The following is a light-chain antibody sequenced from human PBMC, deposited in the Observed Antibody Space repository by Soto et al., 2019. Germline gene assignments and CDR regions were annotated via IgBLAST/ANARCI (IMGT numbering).Light chain of an antibody. Sequence: DIQLTQSPSFLSASVGDRVTITCRASQALDTYLAWYQKKPGKAPKLLIYAASLLQSGVPSRFSGGGSGTEFTLTINSLQPEDFANYYCHQHNSFPFIFGQGTRLEIK. V-gene: IGKV1-9*01. J-gene: IGKJ5*01. CDR1: QALDTY. CDR3: HQHNSFPFI. CDR2: AAS.